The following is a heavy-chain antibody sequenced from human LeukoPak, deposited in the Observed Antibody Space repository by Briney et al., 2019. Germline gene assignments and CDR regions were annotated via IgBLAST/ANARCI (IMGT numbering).Heavy chain of an antibody. V-gene: IGHV1-2*06. CDR1: GYTFTSYY. CDR3: ARVLSTYYYDSSGLSH. CDR2: INPNSGGT. D-gene: IGHD3-22*01. Sequence: ASVKVSCKASGYTFTSYYMHWVRQAPGQGLEWMGRINPNSGGTNYAQKFQGRVTMTRDTSISTAYMELSRLRSDDTAVYYCARVLSTYYYDSSGLSHWGQGTLVTVSS. J-gene: IGHJ4*02.